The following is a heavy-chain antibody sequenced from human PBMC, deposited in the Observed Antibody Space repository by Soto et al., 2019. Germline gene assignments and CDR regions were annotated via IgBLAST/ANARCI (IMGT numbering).Heavy chain of an antibody. Sequence: PGGSLRLSCAASGFTFDDYCMSWVRQAPGKGLEWVSGINWNGGSTGYADSVKGRFTISRDNAKNSLYLQMNSLRAEDTALYYCARDGSYDSSGYPANDYWGQGTLVTVSS. V-gene: IGHV3-20*04. CDR3: ARDGSYDSSGYPANDY. D-gene: IGHD3-22*01. CDR2: INWNGGST. CDR1: GFTFDDYC. J-gene: IGHJ4*02.